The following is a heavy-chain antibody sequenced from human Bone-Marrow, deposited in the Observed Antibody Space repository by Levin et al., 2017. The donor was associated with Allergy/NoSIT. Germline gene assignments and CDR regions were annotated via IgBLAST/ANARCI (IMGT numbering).Heavy chain of an antibody. Sequence: SQTLSLTCSVSGGSVLGGSYYWSWIRQPPGKGLEWTGYFYLTGTTIYNPSLKSRLSISVDTSKNHVSLRLTSVTAADTAIYYCARSRRGAPGAYDVWGQGTVVTVSS. V-gene: IGHV4-61*03. CDR3: ARSRRGAPGAYDV. CDR2: FYLTGTT. J-gene: IGHJ3*01. CDR1: GGSVLGGSYY.